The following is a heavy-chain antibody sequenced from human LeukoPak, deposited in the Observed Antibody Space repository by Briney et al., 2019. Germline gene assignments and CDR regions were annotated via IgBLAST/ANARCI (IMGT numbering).Heavy chain of an antibody. Sequence: SGTLSLTCAVSGGSISSSNWWSWVRQPPGKGLEWIGEINHSGSTNYNPSLKSRVTISVDTSKNQFSLKLSSVTAADTAVYYCARERGTYYYYYMDVWGKGTTVTISS. CDR1: GGSISSSNW. V-gene: IGHV4-4*02. D-gene: IGHD3-16*01. CDR3: ARERGTYYYYYMDV. CDR2: INHSGST. J-gene: IGHJ6*03.